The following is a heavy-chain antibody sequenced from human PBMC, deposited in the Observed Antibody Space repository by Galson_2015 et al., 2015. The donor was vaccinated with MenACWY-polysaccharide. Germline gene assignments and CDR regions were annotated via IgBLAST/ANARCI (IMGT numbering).Heavy chain of an antibody. Sequence: SLRLSCAASGFTFSDLGMSWVRQAPGKGLEWVAGISGNGDYPYIGDSVRGRFTISKDKTENILFLQMDNLRAEDTAVYYCTKNVDDCTSGVCYETSPYDWGQGTLVTVSS. CDR1: GFTFSDLG. J-gene: IGHJ4*02. V-gene: IGHV3-23*01. CDR2: ISGNGDYP. CDR3: TKNVDDCTSGVCYETSPYD. D-gene: IGHD2-8*01.